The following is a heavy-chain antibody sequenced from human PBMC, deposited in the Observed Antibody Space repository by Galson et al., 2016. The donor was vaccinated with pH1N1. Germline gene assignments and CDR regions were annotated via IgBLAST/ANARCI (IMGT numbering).Heavy chain of an antibody. Sequence: SVKVSCKASGGTFNKYAISWIRQAPGQGLEWMGGIIPIFRTTNYAQKFQGRVTITADEFTSTAYMELSSLRSEDTAVYYCAGGDGSTPYNYYGMDVWGQGTAVTVSS. V-gene: IGHV1-69*13. CDR1: GGTFNKYA. CDR3: AGGDGSTPYNYYGMDV. D-gene: IGHD1-26*01. J-gene: IGHJ6*02. CDR2: IIPIFRTT.